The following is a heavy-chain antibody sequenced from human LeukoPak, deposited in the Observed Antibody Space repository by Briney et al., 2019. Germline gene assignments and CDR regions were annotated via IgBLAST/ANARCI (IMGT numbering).Heavy chain of an antibody. CDR1: GFTFSSYA. V-gene: IGHV3-64*01. Sequence: GGSLRLSCAASGFTFSSYAMHWVRQAPGKGLEYVSAISSNGGSTYYANSAKGRFTISRDNSKNTLYLQMNSLRVEDTAVYYCAKDSYQLQSRVGYMDVWGTGTTVTASS. CDR3: AKDSYQLQSRVGYMDV. CDR2: ISSNGGST. D-gene: IGHD2-2*01. J-gene: IGHJ6*03.